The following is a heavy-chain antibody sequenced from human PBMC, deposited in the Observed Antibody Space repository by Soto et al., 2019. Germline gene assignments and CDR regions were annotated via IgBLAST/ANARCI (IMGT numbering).Heavy chain of an antibody. D-gene: IGHD6-19*01. CDR3: ASGGWYIGYFDY. CDR2: ISAYNGNT. Sequence: ASLKVSCKSSGYTFSSYGISWVRQAPGQGLEWMGWISAYNGNTNYAQKLQGRVTMTTDTSTSTAYMELRSLRSDDTAVYYCASGGWYIGYFDYWGQGTLVTVSS. V-gene: IGHV1-18*01. CDR1: GYTFSSYG. J-gene: IGHJ4*02.